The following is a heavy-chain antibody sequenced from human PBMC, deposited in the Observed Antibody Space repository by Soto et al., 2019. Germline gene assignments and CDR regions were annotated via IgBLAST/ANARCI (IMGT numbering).Heavy chain of an antibody. J-gene: IGHJ3*02. V-gene: IGHV3-30-3*01. Sequence: GGSLILSCAASGFTFSSYAMHWVRQAPGKGLEWVAVISYDGSNKYYADSVKGRFTISRDNSKNTLYLQVTSLRAEDTAVYYCARDPPTGKGSGSYYFIFAFDIWVPVTMVTV. CDR1: GFTFSSYA. CDR2: ISYDGSNK. CDR3: ARDPPTGKGSGSYYFIFAFDI. D-gene: IGHD3-10*01.